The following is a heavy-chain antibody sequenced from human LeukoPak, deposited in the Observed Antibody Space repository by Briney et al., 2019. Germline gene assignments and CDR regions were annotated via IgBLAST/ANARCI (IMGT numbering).Heavy chain of an antibody. V-gene: IGHV3-23*01. CDR3: ASKLLPAAEQGLAY. CDR1: GFTFSSYV. Sequence: SGGSLRLSCAASGFTFSSYVLSWVRRAPGKGLEWVSDISGSGDTTYSADSVKGRFTIFRDNSKNTLHLQMHSLRVEDTAVYYCASKLLPAAEQGLAYWGQGTLVTVSS. CDR2: ISGSGDTT. D-gene: IGHD2-2*01. J-gene: IGHJ4*02.